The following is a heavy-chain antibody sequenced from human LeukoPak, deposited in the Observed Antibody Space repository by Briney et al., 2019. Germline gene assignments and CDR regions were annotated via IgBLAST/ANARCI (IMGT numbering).Heavy chain of an antibody. V-gene: IGHV1-18*01. CDR1: GYTFTDSG. D-gene: IGHD6-19*01. Sequence: ASVKVSCKTSGYTFTDSGISWVRQAPGMGLEWMGWISTYNGNTHYAQKLQGRVTMTTDTSTRTAYMELRSLRSDDTAMYYCARGIAVAGTGDYWGQGTVVTVSS. CDR3: ARGIAVAGTGDY. J-gene: IGHJ4*02. CDR2: ISTYNGNT.